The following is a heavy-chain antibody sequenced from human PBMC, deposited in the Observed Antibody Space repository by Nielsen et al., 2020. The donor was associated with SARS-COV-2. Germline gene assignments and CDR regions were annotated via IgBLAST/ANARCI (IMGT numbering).Heavy chain of an antibody. D-gene: IGHD2-2*01. CDR3: AREGGHCSSTSCLVWFDP. CDR2: INSDGSDS. V-gene: IGHV3-74*01. Sequence: GESLKISCAASGFTFSGYWMHWVRQAPGKGLVWVSRINSDGSDSVYAEFLKGRITISRDNAKNSLYLQMNSLRAEDTAVYYCAREGGHCSSTSCLVWFDPWGQGTLVTVSS. J-gene: IGHJ5*02. CDR1: GFTFSGYW.